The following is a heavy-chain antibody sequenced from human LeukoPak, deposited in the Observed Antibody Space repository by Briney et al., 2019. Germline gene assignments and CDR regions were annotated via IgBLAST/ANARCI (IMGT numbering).Heavy chain of an antibody. CDR3: ARENYGDLSYYFDY. J-gene: IGHJ4*02. CDR2: ISAYNGNT. CDR1: GYTFTSYG. D-gene: IGHD4-17*01. Sequence: ASVKVSCKASGYTFTSYGISWVRQAPGQGLEWMGWISAYNGNTNYAQKLQGRVTMTTDTSTSTAYMELRSLRSDDTAVYYCARENYGDLSYYFDYWGQGTLVTVSS. V-gene: IGHV1-18*01.